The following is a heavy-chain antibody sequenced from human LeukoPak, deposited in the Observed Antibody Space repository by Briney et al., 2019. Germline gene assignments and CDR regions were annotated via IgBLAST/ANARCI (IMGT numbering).Heavy chain of an antibody. CDR1: GFTFSSYA. V-gene: IGHV3-64*01. J-gene: IGHJ4*02. Sequence: GGSLRLSCAASGFTFSSYAMHWVRQAPGKGLELVSSISSNGESTYHANSVKGRFSISRDNSKNTLYLQMGSLRVEDMGVYYCARSHSTVGATFFDYWGQGTLVTVSS. CDR2: ISSNGEST. D-gene: IGHD1-26*01. CDR3: ARSHSTVGATFFDY.